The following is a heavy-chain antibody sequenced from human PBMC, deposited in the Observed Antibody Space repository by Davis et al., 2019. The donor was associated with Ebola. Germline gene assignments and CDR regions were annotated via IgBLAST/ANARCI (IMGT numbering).Heavy chain of an antibody. V-gene: IGHV4-34*01. D-gene: IGHD2-15*01. Sequence: SETLSLTCAVYGGSFSGYYWSWIRQPPGKGLEWIGEINHSGSTNYNPSLKSRVTISVDTSKNQFSPKLSSVTAADTAVYYCARSRVVVAATYYYYYGMDVWGQGTTVTVSS. J-gene: IGHJ6*02. CDR3: ARSRVVVAATYYYYYGMDV. CDR2: INHSGST. CDR1: GGSFSGYY.